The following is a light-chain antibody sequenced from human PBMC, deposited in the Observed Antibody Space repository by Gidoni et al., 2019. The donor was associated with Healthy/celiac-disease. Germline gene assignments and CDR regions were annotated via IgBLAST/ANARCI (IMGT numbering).Light chain of an antibody. CDR2: KDS. V-gene: IGLV3-27*01. Sequence: SYELTQPSSVSVSPGQTARITCSGEVLKKKYARWFQQKPGQAPVLVIYKDSKRPSGIPERFSGSSSGTTVTLTISGAQVEDEADYYCYSAADNNQGVFGGGTKLTVL. CDR3: YSAADNNQGV. CDR1: VLKKKY. J-gene: IGLJ3*02.